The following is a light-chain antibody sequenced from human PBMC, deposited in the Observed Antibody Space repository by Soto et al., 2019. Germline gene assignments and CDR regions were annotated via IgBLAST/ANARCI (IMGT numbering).Light chain of an antibody. V-gene: IGKV3D-15*01. CDR1: QSISSN. J-gene: IGKJ4*01. Sequence: IVMTQSPATLSVSPGERATLSCRASQSISSNLAWYQQKPGQAPRLLIYDASNRATGIPARFSGSVSGADFTLTISNLQPEDFATYYCQQAYSHPLTFGGGTKVDIK. CDR3: QQAYSHPLT. CDR2: DAS.